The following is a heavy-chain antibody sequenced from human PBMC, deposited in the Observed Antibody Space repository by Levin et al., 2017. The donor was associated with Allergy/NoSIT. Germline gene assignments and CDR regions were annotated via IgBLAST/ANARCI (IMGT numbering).Heavy chain of an antibody. J-gene: IGHJ5*02. CDR3: AGAWGDFDWLLSRFDP. V-gene: IGHV2-5*02. CDR2: IYWDDDK. D-gene: IGHD3-9*01. Sequence: SGPTLVKPTQTLTLTCTFSGFSLSTSGVGVGWIRQPPGKALEWLALIYWDDDKRYSPSLKSRLTITKDTSKNQVVLTMTNMDPVDTATYYCAGAWGDFDWLLSRFDPWGQGTLVTVSS. CDR1: GFSLSTSGVG.